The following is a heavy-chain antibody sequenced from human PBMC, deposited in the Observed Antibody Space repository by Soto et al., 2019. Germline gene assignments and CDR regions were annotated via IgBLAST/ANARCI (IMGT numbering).Heavy chain of an antibody. Sequence: SETLSLSCSVSGAALNSGNYYWSWIRQVPGKGLEWIGHIYVTGAVDYNPSLRDRITISQDTSERQFSLNLRLVTAADTAVYYCARRRIATNNYKWFDPWGQGTLVTVSS. CDR3: ARRRIATNNYKWFDP. V-gene: IGHV4-31*03. CDR2: IYVTGAV. CDR1: GAALNSGNYY. D-gene: IGHD2-21*01. J-gene: IGHJ5*02.